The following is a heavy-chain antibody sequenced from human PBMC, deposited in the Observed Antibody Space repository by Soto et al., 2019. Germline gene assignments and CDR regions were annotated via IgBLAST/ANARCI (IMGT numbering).Heavy chain of an antibody. D-gene: IGHD2-15*01. Sequence: ASVKVSCKASGYTFTSYAMHWVRQAPGQRLEWMGWINAGNGNTKYSQKFQGRVTITRDTSASTAYMELSSLRSEDTAVYYCARDLLNVVVVAATGWFDPWGQGTLVTVSS. CDR3: ARDLLNVVVVAATGWFDP. J-gene: IGHJ5*02. V-gene: IGHV1-3*01. CDR2: INAGNGNT. CDR1: GYTFTSYA.